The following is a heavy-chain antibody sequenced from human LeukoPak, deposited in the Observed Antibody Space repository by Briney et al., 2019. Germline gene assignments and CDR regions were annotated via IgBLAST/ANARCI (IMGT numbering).Heavy chain of an antibody. V-gene: IGHV1-3*03. Sequence: GASVKVSCKASGYTFTSYAMHWVRQAPGQRLEWMGWINAGTGNTKFSQEFQGRVTFTRDTSASTASMELRSLRSEDTAVYYCTRDSEASDIWGQGTMVTVSS. J-gene: IGHJ3*02. CDR1: GYTFTSYA. CDR3: TRDSEASDI. CDR2: INAGTGNT.